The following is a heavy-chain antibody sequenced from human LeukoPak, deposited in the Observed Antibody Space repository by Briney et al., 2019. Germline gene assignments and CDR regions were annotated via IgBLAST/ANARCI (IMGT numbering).Heavy chain of an antibody. Sequence: SETLSLTCAVYGGSFSVYYWSWIRQPPGKGLEWIGEINHSGSTNYSPSLKSRVTISVDKSKNQFFLKLNSVTAADTAVYYCGRLMAGLDWGQGTLVTVSS. CDR1: GGSFSVYY. CDR3: GRLMAGLD. J-gene: IGHJ4*02. V-gene: IGHV4-34*01. D-gene: IGHD6-19*01. CDR2: INHSGST.